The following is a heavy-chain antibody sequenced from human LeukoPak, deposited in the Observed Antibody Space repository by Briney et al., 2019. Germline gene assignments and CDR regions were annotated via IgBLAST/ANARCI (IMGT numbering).Heavy chain of an antibody. CDR2: ISAYNGNT. J-gene: IGHJ4*02. Sequence: ASVKVSCKASGYTLTSYGISWVRQAPGQGLEWMGWISAYNGNTNYAQKLQGRVTMTTDTSTSTAYMELRSLRSDDTAVYYCARSSGPYYYDSSGYYRFDYWGQGTLVTVSS. D-gene: IGHD3-22*01. CDR3: ARSSGPYYYDSSGYYRFDY. CDR1: GYTLTSYG. V-gene: IGHV1-18*01.